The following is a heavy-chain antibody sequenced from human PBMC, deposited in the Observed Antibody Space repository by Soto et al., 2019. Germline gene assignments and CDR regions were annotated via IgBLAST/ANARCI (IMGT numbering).Heavy chain of an antibody. J-gene: IGHJ6*02. CDR2: ISSSGTTI. D-gene: IGHD2-8*01. CDR1: GFTFSSYE. CDR3: ARYCTNGVCFYGLDV. Sequence: ESGGGLVQPGGSLRLSCAASGFTFSSYEMNWVRQAPGKGLEWVSYISSSGTTIYYADSVKGRFTISRDNAKNSLYVQMNSLRAEDTAVYYCARYCTNGVCFYGLDVWGQGTTVTVSS. V-gene: IGHV3-48*03.